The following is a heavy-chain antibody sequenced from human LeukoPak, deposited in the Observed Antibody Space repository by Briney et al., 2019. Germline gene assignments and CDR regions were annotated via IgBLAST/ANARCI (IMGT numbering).Heavy chain of an antibody. CDR2: TWSDGSNK. Sequence: GRSLRLSCAASGFTFSSHGMHWVRQAPGKGLEWVASTWSDGSNKYYADSVKGRFTISRDNSKNTLYLQMNSLRAEDTAAYYRARGGKSAFYYGKDVWGQGTTVTVSS. J-gene: IGHJ6*02. V-gene: IGHV3-33*01. D-gene: IGHD5-12*01. CDR3: ARGGKSAFYYGKDV. CDR1: GFTFSSHG.